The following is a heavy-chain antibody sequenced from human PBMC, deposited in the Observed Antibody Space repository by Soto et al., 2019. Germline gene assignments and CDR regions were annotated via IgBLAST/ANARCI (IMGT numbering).Heavy chain of an antibody. CDR1: GFAFRSYG. Sequence: GGSLRLSCAASGFAFRSYGMHWVRQAPGKGLEWVSDIIDGGGSTYYVDSVKGRFTISRDNSKSTLYLQMNSLRAEDTALYYCAKGRCYYYYYGVDVWGQGTTVTVSS. J-gene: IGHJ6*02. CDR3: AKGRCYYYYYGVDV. V-gene: IGHV3-23*01. CDR2: IIDGGGST.